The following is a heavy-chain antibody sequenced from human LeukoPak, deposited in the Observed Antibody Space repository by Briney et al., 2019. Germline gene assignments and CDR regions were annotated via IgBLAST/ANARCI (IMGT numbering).Heavy chain of an antibody. J-gene: IGHJ4*02. CDR1: GFNFNNFA. V-gene: IGHV3-23*01. Sequence: GESLKISCAASGFNFNNFAVSWVRQAPGKGPEWLSAMTGPADTTYYAESVKGRFTISRDYSKSMVYLQMNSLRVEDTAIYYCAKGAEIDHWGQGTLVTVSS. CDR3: AKGAEIDH. CDR2: MTGPADTT.